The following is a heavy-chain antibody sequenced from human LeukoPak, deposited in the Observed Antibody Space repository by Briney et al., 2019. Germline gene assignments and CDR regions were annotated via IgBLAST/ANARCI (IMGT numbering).Heavy chain of an antibody. Sequence: GGSLRLSCAASGFTFSASAMHWVRQASGKGLEWVGRIRSKANSYATAYAASVKGRFTSSRDDSKNTAYLQMNSLKTEDTAVYYCTSSQAAAGPFDYWGQGTLVTVSS. J-gene: IGHJ4*02. CDR3: TSSQAAAGPFDY. V-gene: IGHV3-73*01. D-gene: IGHD6-13*01. CDR2: IRSKANSYAT. CDR1: GFTFSASA.